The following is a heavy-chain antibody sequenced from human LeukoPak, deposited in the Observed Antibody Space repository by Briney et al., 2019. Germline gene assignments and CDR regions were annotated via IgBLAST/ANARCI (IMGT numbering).Heavy chain of an antibody. CDR1: GGSFSSYY. Sequence: PSETLSLTCAVYGGSFSSYYWSWIRQPPGKGLEWIGYIYYSGSTNYNPSLKSRVTISVDTSKNQFSLKLSSVTAADTAVYYCARDKPYDSSGYSWAFDIWGQGTMVTVSS. CDR3: ARDKPYDSSGYSWAFDI. D-gene: IGHD3-22*01. J-gene: IGHJ3*02. CDR2: IYYSGST. V-gene: IGHV4-59*01.